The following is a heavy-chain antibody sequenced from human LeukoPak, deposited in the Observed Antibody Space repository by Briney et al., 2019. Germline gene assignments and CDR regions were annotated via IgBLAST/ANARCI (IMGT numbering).Heavy chain of an antibody. D-gene: IGHD6-6*01. CDR1: GFTFSSYT. Sequence: GGSLRLSCAASGFTFSSYTMSWVRQAPGKGLEWVSAISGSGGGTYYADSVRGRFTISGDNSKNTVYLQMNSLRTEDTAVYYCAKGPIAARPPTLYYFDYWGQGTLVTVSS. V-gene: IGHV3-23*01. CDR3: AKGPIAARPPTLYYFDY. CDR2: ISGSGGGT. J-gene: IGHJ4*02.